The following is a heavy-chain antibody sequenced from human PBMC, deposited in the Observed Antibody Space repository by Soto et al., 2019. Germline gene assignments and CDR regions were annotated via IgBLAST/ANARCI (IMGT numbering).Heavy chain of an antibody. CDR1: GFDFRKYA. Sequence: QVHLVESGGGVAQPGRSLRLSCVASGFDFRKYAMHWVRQSPGKGPEWVAITSDDGDIQYYADSVKGRFTISRDTSKNTLYLQMTSLTVEDAAVYFCARAIDSAMDPLDYLGQGTLVTVSS. V-gene: IGHV3-30-3*01. J-gene: IGHJ4*02. CDR3: ARAIDSAMDPLDY. CDR2: TSDDGDIQ. D-gene: IGHD2-2*01.